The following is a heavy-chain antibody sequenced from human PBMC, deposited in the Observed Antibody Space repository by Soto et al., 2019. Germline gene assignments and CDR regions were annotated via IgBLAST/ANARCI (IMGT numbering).Heavy chain of an antibody. J-gene: IGHJ2*01. Sequence: GGSLRLSCAASGFTFSSYAMHWVRQAPGKGLEWVAVISYDGSNKYYADSVRGRFTISRDNSKNTLYLQMNSLRAEDTAVYYCARDSTGLAVAVNWYFDLWGRGTLVTVSS. CDR1: GFTFSSYA. CDR3: ARDSTGLAVAVNWYFDL. V-gene: IGHV3-30-3*01. CDR2: ISYDGSNK. D-gene: IGHD6-19*01.